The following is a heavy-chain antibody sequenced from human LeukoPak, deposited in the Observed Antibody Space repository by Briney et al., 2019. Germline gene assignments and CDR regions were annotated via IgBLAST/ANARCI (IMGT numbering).Heavy chain of an antibody. CDR3: ATDKAFSAFDI. D-gene: IGHD3-3*02. CDR1: GFTFINYW. CDR2: IDGDGSQK. Sequence: PGGSLRLSCVASGFTFINYWMSWVRPAPDKGLEWVANIDGDGSQKYYVDFVKGRFTISSDNARNSLFLQMNSLRAEDTALYYCATDKAFSAFDIWGNGTLVIVSS. V-gene: IGHV3-7*03. J-gene: IGHJ3*02.